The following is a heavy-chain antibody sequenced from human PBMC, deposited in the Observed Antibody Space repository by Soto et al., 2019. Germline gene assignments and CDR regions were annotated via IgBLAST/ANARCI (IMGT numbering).Heavy chain of an antibody. J-gene: IGHJ4*02. D-gene: IGHD3-10*01. V-gene: IGHV4-34*01. CDR1: GGSFSGYY. Sequence: QVQLQQWGAGLLKPSETLSLTCAVYGGSFSGYYWNWIRQPPGKGLEWIGEINHSGSTNYNTSLKGRVTISVDTSKNQFSLKLSSVTAADTAVYYCARGYGRNLDYWGQGTLVTVSS. CDR3: ARGYGRNLDY. CDR2: INHSGST.